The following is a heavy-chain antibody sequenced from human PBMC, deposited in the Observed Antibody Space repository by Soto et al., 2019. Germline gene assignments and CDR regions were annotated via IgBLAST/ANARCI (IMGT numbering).Heavy chain of an antibody. Sequence: QGQLVESGGGVVQPGRSLRLSCAASGFTFSSYAMHWVRQAPGKGLEWVAVISYDGSNKYYADSVKGRFTISRDNSKNTLYLQMNSLRAEDTAVYYCARGIPITMIVVVISPPDYWGQGTLVTVSS. CDR1: GFTFSSYA. J-gene: IGHJ4*02. CDR2: ISYDGSNK. CDR3: ARGIPITMIVVVISPPDY. V-gene: IGHV3-30-3*01. D-gene: IGHD3-22*01.